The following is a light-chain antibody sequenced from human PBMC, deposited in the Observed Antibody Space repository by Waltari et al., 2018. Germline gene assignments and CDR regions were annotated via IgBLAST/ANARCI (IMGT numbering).Light chain of an antibody. V-gene: IGKV3-15*01. CDR2: DAS. CDR3: QQFNTGYS. CDR1: RAIANN. J-gene: IGKJ2*01. Sequence: ERVMTQSPATLSVSPGEAATLSCRASRAIANNLAWYQQKPGQALRLLIYDASTRATGIPARFSGSWSGTEFTLTITSLQSEDSAVYFCQQFNTGYSFGQGTKLEIK.